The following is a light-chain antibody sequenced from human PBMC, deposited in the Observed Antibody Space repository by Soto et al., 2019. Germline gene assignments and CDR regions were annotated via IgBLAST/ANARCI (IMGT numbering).Light chain of an antibody. Sequence: QPVLTQPPSASGTPGQRVTISCSGSSSNIGSNTVNWYQQLPGTAPKLLIYYTNERPSGVPERFSGSKSGTSASLAISGLQSEDEADYYCAAWDDSLNGYVFGTGTKVTVL. CDR3: AAWDDSLNGYV. CDR2: YTN. CDR1: SSNIGSNT. J-gene: IGLJ1*01. V-gene: IGLV1-44*01.